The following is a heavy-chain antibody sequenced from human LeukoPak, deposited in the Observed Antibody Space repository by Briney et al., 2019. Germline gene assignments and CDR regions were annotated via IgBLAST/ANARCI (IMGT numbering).Heavy chain of an antibody. CDR1: GFTFDDYA. CDR3: AKDKVVAATLVFNYYYYGMDV. V-gene: IGHV3-43*02. D-gene: IGHD2-15*01. CDR2: ISGDGGST. Sequence: GGSLRLSCAASGFTFDDYAMHWVRQAPGKGLEWVSLISGDGGSTYYADSVKGRFTISRDNSKNSLYLQMNSLRTEDTALYYCAKDKVVAATLVFNYYYYGMDVWGQGTTVTVSS. J-gene: IGHJ6*02.